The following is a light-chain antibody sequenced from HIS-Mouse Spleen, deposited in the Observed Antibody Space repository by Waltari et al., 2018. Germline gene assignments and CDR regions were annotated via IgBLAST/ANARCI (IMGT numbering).Light chain of an antibody. Sequence: EIVLTQSPGTLSLSPGERATLSCRASQSVSSSYLAWYQQKPGQAPRRLIYGASGRATGIPDRFSGRGSGTDFTLTISRLEPEDFAVYYCQQYGSSPPYTFGQGTKLEIK. J-gene: IGKJ2*01. CDR3: QQYGSSPPYT. CDR1: QSVSSSY. CDR2: GAS. V-gene: IGKV3-20*01.